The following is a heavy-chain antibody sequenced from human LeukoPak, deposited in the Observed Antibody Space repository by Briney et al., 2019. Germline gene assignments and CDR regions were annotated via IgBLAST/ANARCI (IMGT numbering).Heavy chain of an antibody. CDR2: IKQDGSEK. CDR3: ARYRHLGY. Sequence: GGSLRLSCAASGFTFSDYWMSWVRQAPEKGLEWVANIKQDGSEKYYVDSVKGRFTISRDNAKNSLYLQMNSLRAEDTAVYYCARYRHLGYWGQGTLVTVSS. J-gene: IGHJ4*02. V-gene: IGHV3-7*01. CDR1: GFTFSDYW.